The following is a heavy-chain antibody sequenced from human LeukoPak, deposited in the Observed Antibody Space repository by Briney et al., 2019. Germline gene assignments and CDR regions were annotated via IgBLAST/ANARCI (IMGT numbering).Heavy chain of an antibody. CDR3: VRVVAATLFDY. Sequence: SETLSLTCTVSGGSISSSSYYWGWIRQPPGKGLEWIGSIYYSGSTYYNPSLKSRVTISVDTSKNQFSLKLSSVTAADTAVYYCVRVVAATLFDYWGQGTLVTVSS. D-gene: IGHD2-15*01. CDR1: GGSISSSSYY. CDR2: IYYSGST. V-gene: IGHV4-39*01. J-gene: IGHJ4*02.